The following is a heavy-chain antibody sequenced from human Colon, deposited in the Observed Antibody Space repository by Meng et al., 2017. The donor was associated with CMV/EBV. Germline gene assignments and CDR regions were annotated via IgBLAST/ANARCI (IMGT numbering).Heavy chain of an antibody. CDR2: ISAYNGNT. CDR1: TFNSYG. CDR3: ARELGYCSSISCPGRFDP. D-gene: IGHD2-2*01. J-gene: IGHJ5*02. V-gene: IGHV1-18*01. Sequence: TFNSYGISWGRQAPGQGLEWMGWISAYNGNTNYAQKLQGRVTMTTDTSTSTAYMELRSLRSDDTAVYYCARELGYCSSISCPGRFDPWGQGTLVTVSS.